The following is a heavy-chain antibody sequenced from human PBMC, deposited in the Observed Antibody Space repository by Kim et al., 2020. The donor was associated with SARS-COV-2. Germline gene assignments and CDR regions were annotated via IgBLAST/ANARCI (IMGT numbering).Heavy chain of an antibody. CDR1: GYSFTSYW. D-gene: IGHD6-6*01. CDR2: IYPGDSDT. CDR3: ARHLHSSSSINWFDP. Sequence: GESLKISCKGSGYSFTSYWIGWVRQMPGKGLEWMGIIYPGDSDTRYSPSFQGQVTISADKSISTAYLQWSSLKASDTAMYYCARHLHSSSSINWFDPWGQGTLVTVSS. V-gene: IGHV5-51*01. J-gene: IGHJ5*02.